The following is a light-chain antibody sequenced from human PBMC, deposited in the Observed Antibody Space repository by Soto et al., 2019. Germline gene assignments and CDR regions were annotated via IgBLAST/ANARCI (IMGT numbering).Light chain of an antibody. CDR2: DAS. Sequence: EIVMTQSPVTLSVSPWERATLSCRASQSVSSNLAWYQQKPGQGPRLLIYDASTRATGIPARFSGSGSGTEFTLTISSLQSEDFAVYYCQQYNNWLRWTFGQGTKVEIK. CDR3: QQYNNWLRWT. CDR1: QSVSSN. J-gene: IGKJ1*01. V-gene: IGKV3-15*01.